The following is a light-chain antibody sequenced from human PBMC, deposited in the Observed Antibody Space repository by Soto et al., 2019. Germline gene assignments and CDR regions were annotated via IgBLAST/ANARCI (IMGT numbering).Light chain of an antibody. CDR3: HQYNNWPLT. J-gene: IGKJ4*01. Sequence: EVVMTQSPATLSVSPGERATLSCRASHSVSRNVAWYQKKPGQAPRLLIYDGSTRATGTPDRFSATGSGTEFTLTISSLQSEDFALYCCHQYNNWPLTFGGGTNLDIK. V-gene: IGKV3-15*01. CDR1: HSVSRN. CDR2: DGS.